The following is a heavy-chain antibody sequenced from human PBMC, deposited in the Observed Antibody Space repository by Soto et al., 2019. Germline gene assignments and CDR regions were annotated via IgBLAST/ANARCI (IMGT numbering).Heavy chain of an antibody. D-gene: IGHD6-19*01. CDR3: ASCIAVTGCYYMDV. Sequence: QAQLQESGPGLVKSSETPSLTSTVSGGSISSYYWSWIRQPPGKVLEWLEYIYYCGRTNYNPSLKSTVTISVDTSKKQFTRKLSAETAADTGVYDCASCIAVTGCYYMDVWGKGTTVTVSS. CDR1: GGSISSYY. J-gene: IGHJ6*03. V-gene: IGHV4-59*01. CDR2: IYYCGRT.